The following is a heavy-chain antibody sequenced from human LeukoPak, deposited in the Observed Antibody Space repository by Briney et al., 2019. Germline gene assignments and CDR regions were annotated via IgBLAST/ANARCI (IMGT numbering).Heavy chain of an antibody. Sequence: SETLSLTCTVSGCSISSANYYWSWNRQRDGQGLKWFGRIYNSGSTNYNPSLKSRVTISVDTSKNSFSLKLNSVTAADTTVYYFARDTKNWGQGTLVTVSS. D-gene: IGHD1-1*01. CDR2: IYNSGST. V-gene: IGHV4-61*02. J-gene: IGHJ4*02. CDR3: ARDTKN. CDR1: GCSISSANYY.